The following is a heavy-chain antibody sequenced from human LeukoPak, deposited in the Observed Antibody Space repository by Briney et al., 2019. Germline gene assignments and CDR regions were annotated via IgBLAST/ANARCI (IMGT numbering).Heavy chain of an antibody. Sequence: PGGSPRLSCAASGFIFRNAAMSRVRQAPGKGLEWVSAISASGVTTNYADSVRGRFTISRDNSKNTLYLQMNSLRAEDTAVYYCAKDMESAYDCSGYYSPFDSWAQGTLVTVSS. CDR1: GFIFRNAA. CDR3: AKDMESAYDCSGYYSPFDS. V-gene: IGHV3-23*01. CDR2: ISASGVTT. J-gene: IGHJ4*02. D-gene: IGHD3-22*01.